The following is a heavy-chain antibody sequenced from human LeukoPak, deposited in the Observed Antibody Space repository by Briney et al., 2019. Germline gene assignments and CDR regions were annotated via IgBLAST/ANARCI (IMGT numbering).Heavy chain of an antibody. CDR2: ISGSGGST. Sequence: GGTLRLSCAASGFTFSSYGMSWVRQAPGKGLEWVSAISGSGGSTYYADSVKGRFTISRDNSKNTLFLHMNSLRAEDTAVYYCAKDGDYGDYWHYNYMDVWGKGTTVTISS. D-gene: IGHD4-17*01. CDR1: GFTFSSYG. V-gene: IGHV3-23*01. CDR3: AKDGDYGDYWHYNYMDV. J-gene: IGHJ6*03.